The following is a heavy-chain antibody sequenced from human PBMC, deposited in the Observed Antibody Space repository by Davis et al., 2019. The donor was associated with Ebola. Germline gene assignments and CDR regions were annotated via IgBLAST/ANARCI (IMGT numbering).Heavy chain of an antibody. CDR1: GSSSRNYA. CDR2: ISPNDKQD. V-gene: IGHV3-30*04. J-gene: IGHJ5*02. D-gene: IGHD3-16*01. CDR3: AKDGGNQMSTHNWFDT. Sequence: PGGSLRPSCVASGSSSRNYAMHWVRQAPGRGREWVALISPNDKQDYYADSVKGRFTISRDITKSTLFMEMNSLTAGETAVYYCAKDGGNQMSTHNWFDTWGQGTLVTVSS.